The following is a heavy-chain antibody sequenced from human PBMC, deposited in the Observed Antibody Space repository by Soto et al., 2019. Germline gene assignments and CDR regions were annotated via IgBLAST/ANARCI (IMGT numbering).Heavy chain of an antibody. J-gene: IGHJ5*02. CDR3: ARALRLYYDFWSGSNWFDP. CDR1: GFTFSSYW. D-gene: IGHD3-3*01. Sequence: GGSLRLSCVASGFTFSSYWMSWVRQAPGKGLEWVANIKQDGSEKYYVDSVKGRFTISRDNAKNSLYLQMNSLRAEDTAVYYCARALRLYYDFWSGSNWFDPWGQGTLVTVSS. CDR2: IKQDGSEK. V-gene: IGHV3-7*03.